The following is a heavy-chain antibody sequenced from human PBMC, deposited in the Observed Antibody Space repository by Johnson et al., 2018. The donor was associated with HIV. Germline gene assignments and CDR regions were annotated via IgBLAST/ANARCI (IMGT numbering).Heavy chain of an antibody. CDR3: ATDYNFGSGRPDSFDV. Sequence: EVQLVESGGGLVQPGGSLRLSCAASGFTFSSWPMHWVRQAPGKGLEYVSRITNNGGSTYYINSVKGRFTISRYNSKNTVYLQMDSLRFEDMAVYYCATDYNFGSGRPDSFDVWGQGTMVTVSS. CDR1: GFTFSSWP. CDR2: ITNNGGST. D-gene: IGHD3-3*01. J-gene: IGHJ3*01. V-gene: IGHV3-64*01.